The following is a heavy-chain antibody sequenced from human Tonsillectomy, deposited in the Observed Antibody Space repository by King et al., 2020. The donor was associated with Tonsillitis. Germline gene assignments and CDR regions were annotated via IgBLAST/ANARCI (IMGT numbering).Heavy chain of an antibody. J-gene: IGHJ4*02. V-gene: IGHV1-2*02. CDR1: VYTFTDYY. CDR2: INPTGGDT. Sequence: VQLVESGSGVNTPVASVRVSCKASVYTFTDYYMHWVRQAPGQGLEWVGGINPTGGDTRYAQTFKGRVTLTRDTSISTVYMELSRLISDDTAVYYCARDQATVDYYDSSGYWSFDTWGQGTLVTVSS. D-gene: IGHD3-22*01. CDR3: ARDQATVDYYDSSGYWSFDT.